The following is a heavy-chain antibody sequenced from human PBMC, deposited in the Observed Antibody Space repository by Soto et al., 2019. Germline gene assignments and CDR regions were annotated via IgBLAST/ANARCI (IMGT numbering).Heavy chain of an antibody. CDR1: GFNFNSYG. J-gene: IGHJ4*02. Sequence: QVQLVESGGGVVQPGRSLTLSCVGSGFNFNSYGMHWVRQAPGKGLEWVAVISYDGSNQYYVDSVKGRFTITRDNSKNTVYIKMNNVRAEDTALSYCATDTTAILAEVSRQDHWGQGTLVTVAP. CDR2: ISYDGSNQ. V-gene: IGHV3-30*03. D-gene: IGHD2-21*02. CDR3: ATDTTAILAEVSRQDH.